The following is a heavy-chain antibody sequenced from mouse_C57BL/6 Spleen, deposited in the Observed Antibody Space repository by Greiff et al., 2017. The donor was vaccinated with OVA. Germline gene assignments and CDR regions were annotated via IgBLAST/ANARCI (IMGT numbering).Heavy chain of an antibody. J-gene: IGHJ1*03. CDR3: ARGGNGYTWYFDV. V-gene: IGHV5-16*01. Sequence: EVKLVESEGGLVQPGSSMKLSCTASGFTFSDYYMAWVRQVPEKGLEWVANINYDGSSTYYLDSLKSRFIISRDNAKNILYLQMSILKSEDTATYYCARGGNGYTWYFDVWGTGTTVTVSS. CDR2: INYDGSST. CDR1: GFTFSDYY. D-gene: IGHD2-2*01.